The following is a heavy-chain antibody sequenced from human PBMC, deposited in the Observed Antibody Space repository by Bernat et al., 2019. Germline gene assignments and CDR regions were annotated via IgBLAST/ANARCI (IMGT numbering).Heavy chain of an antibody. V-gene: IGHV3-33*01. CDR1: GGTFSSYG. J-gene: IGHJ4*02. CDR3: ARDGYYDFWSGYTYYFDY. D-gene: IGHD3-3*01. CDR2: IWYDGSNK. Sequence: QVQGGEGGGGGGEPGRSLRLSGGEGGGTFSSYGMHWVRQAPGKGLEWVAVIWYDGSNKYYADSVKGRFTISRDNSKNTLYLQMNRLRAEDTAVYYCARDGYYDFWSGYTYYFDYWGQGTLVPVSS.